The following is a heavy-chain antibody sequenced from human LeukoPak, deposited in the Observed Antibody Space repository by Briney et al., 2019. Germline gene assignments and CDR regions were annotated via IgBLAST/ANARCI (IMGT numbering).Heavy chain of an antibody. CDR1: GFILSNYI. Sequence: GGSLRLSCVASGFILSNYIMSWVRQAPGKGLEWVSTVSSSGTYTYYTDSVKGRFTISRDNSKNMVYLEVNSLRAEDTAVYYCAKHRGSSGADARPAEYWGQGTLVTVSS. J-gene: IGHJ4*02. CDR2: VSSSGTYT. D-gene: IGHD5-12*01. CDR3: AKHRGSSGADARPAEY. V-gene: IGHV3-23*01.